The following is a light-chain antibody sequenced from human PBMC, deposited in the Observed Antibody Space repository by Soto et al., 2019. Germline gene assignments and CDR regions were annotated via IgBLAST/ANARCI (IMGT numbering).Light chain of an antibody. J-gene: IGKJ1*01. V-gene: IGKV1-39*01. Sequence: DIPMTQSPSSLSASVGDRVTITCRASQSITKYLNWYQQKPGKATRLLIYAASNLQSGVPSRFSGSVSGTDFTLTISSLQPEDLATYYFQHNYQNPPWTFGPGTMVEIK. CDR1: QSITKY. CDR3: QHNYQNPPWT. CDR2: AAS.